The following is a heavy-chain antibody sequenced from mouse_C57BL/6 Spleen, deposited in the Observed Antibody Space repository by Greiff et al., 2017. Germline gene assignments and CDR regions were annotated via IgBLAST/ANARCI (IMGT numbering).Heavy chain of an antibody. CDR3: VGDYDYYAMDY. V-gene: IGHV5-17*01. CDR1: GFTFSDYG. D-gene: IGHD2-4*01. J-gene: IGHJ4*01. CDR2: ISSGSSTI. Sequence: EVTLVESGGGLVKPGGSLKLSCAASGFTFSDYGMHWVRQAPEKGLEWVAYISSGSSTIYYADTVKGRFTISRDNAKNTLFLQMTSLRSEDTAMYYCVGDYDYYAMDYWGQGTSVTVSS.